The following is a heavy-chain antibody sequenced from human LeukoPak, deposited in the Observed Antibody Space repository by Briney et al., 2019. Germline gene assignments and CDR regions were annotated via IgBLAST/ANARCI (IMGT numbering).Heavy chain of an antibody. CDR1: GGSISSRNYY. CDR3: ASPGGYSYGHFGY. V-gene: IGHV4-39*01. J-gene: IGHJ4*02. D-gene: IGHD5-18*01. CDR2: TSHSGST. Sequence: SETLSLTCTVSGGSISSRNYYWGWIRQPPGKGLEWIGSTSHSGSTYYNPSLKSRVTISVDTSKNQFSLKLSSVTAADTAVYYCASPGGYSYGHFGYWGQGTLATVSS.